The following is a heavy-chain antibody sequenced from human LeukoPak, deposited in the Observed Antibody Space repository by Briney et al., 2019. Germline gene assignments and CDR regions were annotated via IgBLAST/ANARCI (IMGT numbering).Heavy chain of an antibody. Sequence: GGSLRLSCVVSGFTFSNYSMNWVRQAPGKGLEWVSSISRSSSYIYYADSVKGRFTISRGNAKNSLYLQMNSLRAEDTAVYYCARDPAYYFDYWGQGTLVTVSS. CDR2: ISRSSSYI. J-gene: IGHJ4*02. CDR3: ARDPAYYFDY. V-gene: IGHV3-21*04. CDR1: GFTFSNYS.